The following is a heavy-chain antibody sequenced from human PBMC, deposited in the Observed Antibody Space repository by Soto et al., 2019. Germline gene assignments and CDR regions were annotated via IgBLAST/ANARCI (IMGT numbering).Heavy chain of an antibody. CDR3: VKPPGYYYDSSHYYSV. D-gene: IGHD3-22*01. CDR1: GLTFSSYN. Sequence: GGSLRLSCSASGLTFSSYNIHWVRQAPGKRLEYVSAISSNGGSTYYADSVKGRFTISRDDSKNTLYLQMSSLRAEDTAVYYCVKPPGYYYDSSHYYSVWCHGTLVTVSX. J-gene: IGHJ4*01. CDR2: ISSNGGST. V-gene: IGHV3-64D*06.